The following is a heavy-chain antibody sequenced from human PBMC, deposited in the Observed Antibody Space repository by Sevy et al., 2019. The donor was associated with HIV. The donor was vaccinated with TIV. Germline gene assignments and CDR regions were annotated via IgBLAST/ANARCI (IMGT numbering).Heavy chain of an antibody. Sequence: SETLSLTCTVSGVSVRSDTSYWSWIRQPPGKGLEWIGYIYQTGGTNYSPSFKSRVTISIDTSKNQFSLRLFSVAAADTAVYYCAREPYIFDKSGYYWDSWGRGTLVTVSS. D-gene: IGHD3-22*01. J-gene: IGHJ4*02. V-gene: IGHV4-61*01. CDR2: IYQTGGT. CDR1: GVSVRSDTSY. CDR3: AREPYIFDKSGYYWDS.